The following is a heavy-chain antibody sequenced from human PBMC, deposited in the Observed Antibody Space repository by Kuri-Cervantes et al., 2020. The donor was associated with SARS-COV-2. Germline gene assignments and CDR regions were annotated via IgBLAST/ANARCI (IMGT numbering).Heavy chain of an antibody. D-gene: IGHD6-19*01. V-gene: IGHV1-2*02. CDR1: GYTFTGYY. Sequence: ASVKVSCKASGYTFTGYYMHWVRQAPGQGLEWMGWINPNSGGTNYAQKFQGRVTMTRDTSISTAYMELSRLRSDDTAMYYCARVPVGGYLKSYFDYWGQGTLVTVSS. CDR3: ARVPVGGYLKSYFDY. CDR2: INPNSGGT. J-gene: IGHJ4*02.